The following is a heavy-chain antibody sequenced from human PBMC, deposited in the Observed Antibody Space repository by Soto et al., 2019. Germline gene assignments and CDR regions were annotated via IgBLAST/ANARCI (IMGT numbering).Heavy chain of an antibody. Sequence: GASVKVSCKASGYTFTSYYMHWVRQAPGQGLEWMGIINPSGGSTSYAQKFQGRVTMTRDTSTSTVYMELSSLRSEDTAVYYCARWGYSNRGDYYYGMDVWGQGTTVTVSS. J-gene: IGHJ6*02. V-gene: IGHV1-46*01. CDR1: GYTFTSYY. CDR3: ARWGYSNRGDYYYGMDV. D-gene: IGHD4-4*01. CDR2: INPSGGST.